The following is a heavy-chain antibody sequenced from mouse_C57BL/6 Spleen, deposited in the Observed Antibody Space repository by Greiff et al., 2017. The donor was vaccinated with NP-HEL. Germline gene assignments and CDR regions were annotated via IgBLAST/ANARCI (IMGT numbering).Heavy chain of an antibody. D-gene: IGHD2-4*01. CDR3: ARFDYDGDY. V-gene: IGHV1-64*01. CDR2: IHPNSGST. Sequence: LMESGAELVKPGASVKLSCKASGYTFTSYWMHWVKQRPGQGLEWIGMIHPNSGSTNYNEKFKSKATLTVDKSSSTAYMQLSSLTSEDSAVYYCARFDYDGDYWGQGTTLTVSS. CDR1: GYTFTSYW. J-gene: IGHJ2*01.